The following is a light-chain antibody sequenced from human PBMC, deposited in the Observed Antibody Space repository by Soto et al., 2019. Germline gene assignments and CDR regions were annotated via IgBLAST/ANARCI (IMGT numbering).Light chain of an antibody. V-gene: IGKV3-20*01. CDR3: QQANSFPRT. J-gene: IGKJ1*01. CDR1: QSVSSNY. Sequence: EIVMTQSPGTLSLSPGETATLSCRASQSVSSNYVAWFHQKPGQAPRLLIYGASSRATGVPDRFSASGSGTDFTLTISSLQPEDFATYYCQQANSFPRTFGQGTKVEIK. CDR2: GAS.